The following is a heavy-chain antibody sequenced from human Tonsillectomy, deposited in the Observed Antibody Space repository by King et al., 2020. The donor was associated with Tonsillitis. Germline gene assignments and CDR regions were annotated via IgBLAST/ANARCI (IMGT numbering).Heavy chain of an antibody. CDR2: IYPGDSDT. D-gene: IGHD6-19*01. V-gene: IGHV5-51*01. Sequence: QLVQSGAEVKKPGESLKISCEGSGYTFTNYWIGWVRQMPGKGLEWMGIIYPGDSDTRYSPSFQGQVTISADKSISTAYLQWSSLKASDTAMYYCARRGPIEVAGNPAGDYWGQGTLVTVSS. J-gene: IGHJ4*02. CDR1: GYTFTNYW. CDR3: ARRGPIEVAGNPAGDY.